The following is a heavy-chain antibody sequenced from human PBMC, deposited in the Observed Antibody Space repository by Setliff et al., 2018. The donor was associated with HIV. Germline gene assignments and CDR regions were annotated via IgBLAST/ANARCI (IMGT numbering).Heavy chain of an antibody. Sequence: GGSLRLSCAASGFTFINYAMSWVRQPPGKGLEWVSTISGNGGSSTYADSVKGRFTISRDNSQNTLYVQMNILRVEDTAIYYCAKFHGLVAGKGDDYWGHGTLVTV. D-gene: IGHD6-19*01. V-gene: IGHV3-23*01. CDR1: GFTFINYA. CDR2: ISGNGGSS. CDR3: AKFHGLVAGKGDDY. J-gene: IGHJ4*01.